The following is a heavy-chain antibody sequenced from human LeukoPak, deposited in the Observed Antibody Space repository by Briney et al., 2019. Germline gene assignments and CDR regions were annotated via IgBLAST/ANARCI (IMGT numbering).Heavy chain of an antibody. CDR1: GFTFSDSY. D-gene: IGHD2-15*01. J-gene: IGHJ4*02. CDR2: ISGSKTYT. V-gene: IGHV3-11*06. Sequence: GGSLRLSCAASGFTFSDSYMSWIRQAPGKGLELVSYISGSKTYTNYADSAKGRFTISRDNAKNSLYLQMNSLRAEDTAVYYCARGASYCSGGSCSDFWGQGTLVTVSS. CDR3: ARGASYCSGGSCSDF.